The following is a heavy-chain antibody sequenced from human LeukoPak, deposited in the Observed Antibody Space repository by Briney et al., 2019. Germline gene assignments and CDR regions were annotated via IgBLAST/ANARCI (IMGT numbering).Heavy chain of an antibody. D-gene: IGHD3-16*01. CDR1: GYXFTGYY. V-gene: IGHV1-2*06. Sequence: GASVKVSCKASGYXFTGYYMHWVRQAPGQGLEWMGRNNPITGDTTYAQICQGRVTLTRDTSIGTAYMELSRLRSDDTAFYYCARGKTYAPNTLDYWGQGTLVTVSS. CDR3: ARGKTYAPNTLDY. CDR2: NNPITGDT. J-gene: IGHJ4*02.